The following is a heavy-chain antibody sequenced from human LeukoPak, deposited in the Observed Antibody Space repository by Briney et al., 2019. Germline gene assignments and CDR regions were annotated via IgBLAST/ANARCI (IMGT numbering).Heavy chain of an antibody. V-gene: IGHV4-31*03. CDR1: GGSITSDIFY. CDR3: GEVGGNSNS. Sequence: SETLSLTCTVSGGSITSDIFYWNWIRQHPGKGLEWIGSIHNSRGTSYNPSLESRLTISLDTSENQFFLKMSYATAADTAMYYCGEVGGNSNSWGQGTLVTVSS. CDR2: IHNSRGT. D-gene: IGHD4-23*01. J-gene: IGHJ4*02.